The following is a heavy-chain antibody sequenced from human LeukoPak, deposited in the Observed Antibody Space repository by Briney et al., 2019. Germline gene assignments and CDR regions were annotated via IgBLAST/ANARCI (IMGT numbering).Heavy chain of an antibody. D-gene: IGHD5-18*01. Sequence: SETLSLTCPVSGGSISSSSYYWGWIRQPPGKGLEWIGSIYYSGSTYYNPSLKSPVTISVDTSKNQFSLKLSSVTAADTAVHYCASPSGYSYGYGIDYWGQGTLVTVSS. CDR3: ASPSGYSYGYGIDY. J-gene: IGHJ4*02. CDR1: GGSISSSSYY. CDR2: IYYSGST. V-gene: IGHV4-39*01.